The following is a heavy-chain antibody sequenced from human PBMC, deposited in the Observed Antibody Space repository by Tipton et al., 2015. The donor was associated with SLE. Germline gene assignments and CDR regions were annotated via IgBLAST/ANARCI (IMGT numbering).Heavy chain of an antibody. V-gene: IGHV4-34*01. CDR3: ASIGPIYYYYYYMDV. CDR1: GGSFSGYY. Sequence: LRLSCAVYGGSFSGYYWSWIRQPPGKGLEWIGEINHSGSTNYNPSLKSRVTISVDTSKNQFSLKLSSVTAADTAVYYCASIGPIYYYYYYMDVWGKGTTVTVSS. CDR2: INHSGST. J-gene: IGHJ6*03.